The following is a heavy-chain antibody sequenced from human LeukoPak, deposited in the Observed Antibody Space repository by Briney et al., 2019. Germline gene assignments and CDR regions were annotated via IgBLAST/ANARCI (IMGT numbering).Heavy chain of an antibody. D-gene: IGHD6-19*01. CDR2: ISSNGGST. CDR1: GFTFSSYA. J-gene: IGHJ3*02. Sequence: PGGSLRLSCAASGFTFSSYAMHWVRQAPGKGLEYVSAISSNGGSTYYANSVKGRFTISRDNSKNTLYLQMGSLRAEDMAVYYCARETYSSGWQGFGAFDIWGQGTMVTVSS. CDR3: ARETYSSGWQGFGAFDI. V-gene: IGHV3-64*01.